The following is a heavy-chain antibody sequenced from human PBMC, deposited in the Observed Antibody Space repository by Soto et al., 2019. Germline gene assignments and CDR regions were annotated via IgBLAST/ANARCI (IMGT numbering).Heavy chain of an antibody. D-gene: IGHD6-13*01. CDR2: INPNSGDT. Sequence: SVKGSCKTAGYTLRVDYVHWVRKAPGRGLQWMGWINPNSGDTNYLPEFQGRVTITRDTSSATAYLELSALKSDDTAVYYCRRGPAAGTEDWFGLWGQGTRVTVYS. V-gene: IGHV1-2*02. CDR3: RRGPAAGTEDWFGL. CDR1: GYTLRVDY. J-gene: IGHJ5*02.